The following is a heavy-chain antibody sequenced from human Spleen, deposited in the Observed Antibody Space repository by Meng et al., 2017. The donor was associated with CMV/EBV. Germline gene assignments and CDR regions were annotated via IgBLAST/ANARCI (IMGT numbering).Heavy chain of an antibody. CDR3: ARHTIFGVGGGMDV. J-gene: IGHJ6*02. Sequence: GESLKISCAASGFTFSSYWMSWVRQAPGKGLEWVANIKQDGSEKYYVDSVKGRFTISRDNAKNSLYLQMNSLRAEDTAVYYCARHTIFGVGGGMDVWGQGTTVTASS. V-gene: IGHV3-7*01. D-gene: IGHD3-3*01. CDR1: GFTFSSYW. CDR2: IKQDGSEK.